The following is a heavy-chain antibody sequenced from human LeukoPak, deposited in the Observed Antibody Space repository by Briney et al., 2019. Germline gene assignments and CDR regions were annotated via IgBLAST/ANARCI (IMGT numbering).Heavy chain of an antibody. D-gene: IGHD5-12*01. CDR1: LYTFISYY. V-gene: IGHV1-8*01. CDR3: GRNLYSGYDWGPFDY. J-gene: IGHJ4*02. CDR2: MNPNSGNT. Sequence: GASVKDSRMASLYTFISYYINGVRQAPGQVVEWMGWMNPNSGNTRYAKKFQGRVTMTRNTSISTAYMELRSLRSEDTAWYYCGRNLYSGYDWGPFDYWGQGTLVTVSS.